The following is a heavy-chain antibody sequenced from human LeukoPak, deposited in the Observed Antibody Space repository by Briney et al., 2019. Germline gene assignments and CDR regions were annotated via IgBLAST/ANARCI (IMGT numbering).Heavy chain of an antibody. V-gene: IGHV1-8*01. CDR3: ARELREHGVFDI. CDR2: MNPISGNT. D-gene: IGHD1-26*01. J-gene: IGHJ3*02. CDR1: GYTFTSYD. Sequence: ASVKVSCKASGYTFTSYDINWVRQATGQGLEWMGWMNPISGNTGSAQKFQGRVSMTRNNPIGTAYMELSSLRSEDTAVYYCARELREHGVFDIWGQGTMVTVSS.